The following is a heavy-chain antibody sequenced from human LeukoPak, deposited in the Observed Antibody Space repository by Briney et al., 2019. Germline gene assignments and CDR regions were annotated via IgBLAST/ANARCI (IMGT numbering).Heavy chain of an antibody. Sequence: GGSLRLSCAASGFTFSSYTMSWVRQAPGKGLEWVSAISGSGGSTYYADSVKGRFTISRDNSKNTLYLQMNSLRAEDTAVYYCAKDRSRGGSSSGGMDVWGQGTTVTVSS. D-gene: IGHD2-15*01. J-gene: IGHJ6*02. CDR2: ISGSGGST. CDR1: GFTFSSYT. CDR3: AKDRSRGGSSSGGMDV. V-gene: IGHV3-23*01.